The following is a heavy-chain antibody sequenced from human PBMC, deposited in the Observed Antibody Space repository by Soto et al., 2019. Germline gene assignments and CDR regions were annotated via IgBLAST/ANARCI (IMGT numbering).Heavy chain of an antibody. Sequence: PGGSLRLSCAASGLSVVGSYMNWFRQSEQKGLEWISVVYPDDNTYYAESVGGRFTISRDRSKNTVSLQMNSLRAEDTAVYYCARLPGAFYYDNGDYDFLDYWGQGTLVTVSS. CDR1: GLSVVGSY. J-gene: IGHJ4*02. D-gene: IGHD3-3*01. CDR2: VYPDDNT. V-gene: IGHV3-53*01. CDR3: ARLPGAFYYDNGDYDFLDY.